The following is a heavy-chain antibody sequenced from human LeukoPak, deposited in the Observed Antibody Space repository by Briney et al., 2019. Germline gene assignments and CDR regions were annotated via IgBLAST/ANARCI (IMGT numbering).Heavy chain of an antibody. CDR3: ARRLSAAYYGSGSVDY. CDR2: IYYSGST. Sequence: SETLSLNCTVSGGSISSSTSYWVWIRQPPGKGLEWIGSIYYSGSTYYSPSLKSRVTVFVDTSENQFSLNLNSVTAADTAVYFCARRLSAAYYGSGSVDYWGQGTLVTVSS. V-gene: IGHV4-39*01. CDR1: GGSISSSTSY. J-gene: IGHJ4*02. D-gene: IGHD3-10*01.